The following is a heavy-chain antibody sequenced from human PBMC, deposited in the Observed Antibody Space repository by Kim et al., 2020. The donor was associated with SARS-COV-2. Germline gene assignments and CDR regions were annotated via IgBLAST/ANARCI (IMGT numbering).Heavy chain of an antibody. CDR3: ARGSYAVRGVPLPTLGY. CDR2: INAGNGNT. V-gene: IGHV1-3*01. D-gene: IGHD3-10*01. CDR1: GYTFTSYA. Sequence: ASVKVSCKASGYTFTSYAMHWVRQAPGQRLEWMGWINAGNGNTKYSQKFQGRVTITRDTSASTAYMELSSLRSEDTAVYYCARGSYAVRGVPLPTLGYWGQGTLVTVSS. J-gene: IGHJ4*02.